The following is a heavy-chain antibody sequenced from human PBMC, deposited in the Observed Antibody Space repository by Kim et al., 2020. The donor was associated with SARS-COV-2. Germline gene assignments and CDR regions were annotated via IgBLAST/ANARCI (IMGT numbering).Heavy chain of an antibody. CDR1: GYTFTSYG. CDR2: ISAYNGNT. CDR3: ARDQYVSYITIFGPSGSPGYYYGMDV. V-gene: IGHV1-18*01. Sequence: ASVKVSCKASGYTFTSYGISWVRQAPGQGLEWMGWISAYNGNTNYAQKLQGRVTMTTDTSTSTAYMELRSLRSDDTAVYYCARDQYVSYITIFGPSGSPGYYYGMDVWGQGTTVTVSS. D-gene: IGHD3-3*01. J-gene: IGHJ6*02.